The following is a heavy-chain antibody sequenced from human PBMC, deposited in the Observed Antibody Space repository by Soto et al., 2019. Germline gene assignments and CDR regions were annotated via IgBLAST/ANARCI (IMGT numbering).Heavy chain of an antibody. CDR3: AREEGNKGITIFGVVTGTYYGMDV. CDR1: GGTFSSYR. CDR2: IVPIYRTA. D-gene: IGHD3-3*01. Sequence: SVKVSCKDSGGTFSSYRINWVRQAPGQGLEWVGGIVPIYRTADYAQKFQGRVTITADASASTAYMELSSLRSEDTAVYYCAREEGNKGITIFGVVTGTYYGMDVWGQGTTVTVSS. J-gene: IGHJ6*02. V-gene: IGHV1-69*13.